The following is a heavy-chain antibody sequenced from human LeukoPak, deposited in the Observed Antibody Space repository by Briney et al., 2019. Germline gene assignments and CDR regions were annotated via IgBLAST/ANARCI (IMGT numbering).Heavy chain of an antibody. Sequence: GGSLRLSCAASGFTFSSYSMNWVRQAPGKGLEWVSYISSSSSTIYYADSVKGRFTISRDNAKNSLYLQMNSLRDEDTAVYYCARDLGSRAYCGGDCHPSYYFDYWGQGTLVTVSS. CDR2: ISSSSSTI. CDR3: ARDLGSRAYCGGDCHPSYYFDY. V-gene: IGHV3-48*02. CDR1: GFTFSSYS. J-gene: IGHJ4*02. D-gene: IGHD2-21*02.